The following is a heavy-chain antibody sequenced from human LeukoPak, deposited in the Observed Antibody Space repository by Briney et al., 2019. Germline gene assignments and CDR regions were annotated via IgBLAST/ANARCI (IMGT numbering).Heavy chain of an antibody. V-gene: IGHV4-39*07. CDR1: DGSISSSSYY. D-gene: IGHD4-23*01. CDR2: IYHSGST. J-gene: IGHJ3*02. Sequence: SETLSLTCTVSDGSISSSSYYWGWIRQPPGKGLEWIGSIYHSGSTYYNPSLKSRVTISVDTSKNQFSLKLSSVTAADTAVYYCARVRPRALGGNSPNDAFDIWGQGTMVTVSS. CDR3: ARVRPRALGGNSPNDAFDI.